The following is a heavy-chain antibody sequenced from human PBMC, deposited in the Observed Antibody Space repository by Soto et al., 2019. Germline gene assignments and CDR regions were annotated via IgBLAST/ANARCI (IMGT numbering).Heavy chain of an antibody. CDR3: ARWAGQVRDYGGPFDY. Sequence: GASVKVSCTASGERFTTDGSSWGRQAPGQGLEWMGWISTYNTNTNYAPKFQGRLLLTTDTSTTTAHMELRSLRPDDTAVYYCARWAGQVRDYGGPFDYWGQGTLVTVSS. J-gene: IGHJ4*02. CDR1: GERFTTDG. CDR2: ISTYNTNT. D-gene: IGHD4-17*01. V-gene: IGHV1-18*04.